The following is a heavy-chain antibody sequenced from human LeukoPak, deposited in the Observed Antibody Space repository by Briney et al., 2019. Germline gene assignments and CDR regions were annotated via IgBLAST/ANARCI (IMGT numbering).Heavy chain of an antibody. J-gene: IGHJ4*02. CDR2: ISAGGDGT. Sequence: PGASLRLSCVASGFTFSGNAMSWVRQTPGKGLEWVSAISAGGDGTYYADSVKGRFTISRDNSKNTLYLQMNSLRAEDTAVYYCARVSSVVGATNGMDYWGQGTLVTVSS. D-gene: IGHD1-26*01. CDR3: ARVSSVVGATNGMDY. V-gene: IGHV3-23*01. CDR1: GFTFSGNA.